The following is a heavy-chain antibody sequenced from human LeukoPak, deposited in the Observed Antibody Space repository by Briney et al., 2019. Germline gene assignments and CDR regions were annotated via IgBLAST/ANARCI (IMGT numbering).Heavy chain of an antibody. CDR3: ARTPLGYCSSTSCPYYYYMDV. CDR2: IIPIFGTA. D-gene: IGHD2-2*01. Sequence: GASVKVSCKASGGTFSSYAISWVRQAPGQGLEWMGGIIPIFGTANYAQKFQGRVTITADESTSTAYMELSSLRSEDMAVYYCARTPLGYCSSTSCPYYYYMDVWGKGTTVTVSS. J-gene: IGHJ6*03. V-gene: IGHV1-69*13. CDR1: GGTFSSYA.